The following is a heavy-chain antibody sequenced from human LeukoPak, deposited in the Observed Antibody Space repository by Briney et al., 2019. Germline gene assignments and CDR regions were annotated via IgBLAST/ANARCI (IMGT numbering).Heavy chain of an antibody. CDR3: ASSGRFGELSTYYYYMDV. D-gene: IGHD3-10*01. CDR1: GFTFSSYN. CDR2: ISGSGGST. Sequence: PGGSLRLSCAASGFTFSSYNMNWVRQAPGKGLEWVSGISGSGGSTYYPDSVKGRFTISRDNSKNTLYLQMNSLRAEDTAVYYCASSGRFGELSTYYYYMDVWGKGTTVTISS. J-gene: IGHJ6*03. V-gene: IGHV3-23*01.